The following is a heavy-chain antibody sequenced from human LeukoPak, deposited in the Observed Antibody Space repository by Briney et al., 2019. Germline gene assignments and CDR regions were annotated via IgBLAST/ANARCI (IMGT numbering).Heavy chain of an antibody. CDR2: INHSGST. CDR1: GGSFSGYY. Sequence: SETLSLTCAVYGGSFSGYYWSWIRQPPGKGLEWIGEINHSGSTNYNPSLKSRVTISGDTSKNQFSLNLSSVTAADTAVYYCARDRHWTNDWVFDYWGQGTLVTVSS. J-gene: IGHJ4*02. D-gene: IGHD1/OR15-1a*01. CDR3: ARDRHWTNDWVFDY. V-gene: IGHV4-34*01.